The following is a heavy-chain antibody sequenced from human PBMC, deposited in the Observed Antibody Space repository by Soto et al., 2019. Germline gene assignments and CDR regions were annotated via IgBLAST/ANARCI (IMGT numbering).Heavy chain of an antibody. CDR1: GYTFTSHG. D-gene: IGHD5-12*01. CDR3: ARDRDGYNRAFDY. Sequence: QVQLVQSGAEVKKPGASVKVSCKASGYTFTSHGFTWVRQAPGQGLEWMGWINTYNGNTNYAQNLQGRVTMTTDTSTSTAYMELRSLRSDDTAVYYCARDRDGYNRAFDYWGQGTLVTVSS. J-gene: IGHJ4*02. V-gene: IGHV1-18*01. CDR2: INTYNGNT.